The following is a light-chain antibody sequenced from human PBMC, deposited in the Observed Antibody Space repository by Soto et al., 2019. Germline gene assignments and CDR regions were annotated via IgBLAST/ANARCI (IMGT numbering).Light chain of an antibody. V-gene: IGLV1-36*01. CDR3: AAWDDSLNGLV. CDR1: RPNIGNNA. J-gene: IGLJ2*01. CDR2: YDD. Sequence: QSVLTRPPSVSEAPRQRVTISCSGSRPNIGNNAVTWYQQLPGKAPKLLIYYDDLLPSGVSDRFSGSKSGTSASLAISGLQSEDEADYYCAAWDDSLNGLVFGGGTQLTVL.